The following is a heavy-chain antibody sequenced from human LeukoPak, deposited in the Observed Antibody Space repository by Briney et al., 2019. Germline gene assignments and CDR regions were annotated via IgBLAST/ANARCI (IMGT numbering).Heavy chain of an antibody. CDR1: GYTFTSYA. Sequence: GASVKASCKASGYTFTSYAMNWVRQAPGQGLEWMGWINTNTGNPTYAQGFTGRFVFSLDTSVSTAYLQISSLKAEDTAVYYCARALRSPLRFLEWLSSYYYYMDVWGKGTTVTVSS. D-gene: IGHD3-3*01. J-gene: IGHJ6*03. V-gene: IGHV7-4-1*02. CDR3: ARALRSPLRFLEWLSSYYYYMDV. CDR2: INTNTGNP.